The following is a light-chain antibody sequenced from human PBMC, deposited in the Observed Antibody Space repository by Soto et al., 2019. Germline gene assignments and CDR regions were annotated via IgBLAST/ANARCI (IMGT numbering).Light chain of an antibody. CDR3: SSYTSSSTPLYV. CDR1: SSDVGGYDY. CDR2: DVN. V-gene: IGLV2-14*01. J-gene: IGLJ1*01. Sequence: QSVLTQPASVSGSPGQSITISCTGTSSDVGGYDYVSWYQQHPGKAPKLMIYDVNNRPSGVSNRFSGSKSGNTASLTISGLQAEEEADYYCSSYTSSSTPLYVFGTGTKVTVL.